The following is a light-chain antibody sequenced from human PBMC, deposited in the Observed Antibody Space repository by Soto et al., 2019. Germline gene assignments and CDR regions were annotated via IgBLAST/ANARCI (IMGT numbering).Light chain of an antibody. CDR1: QSISSY. CDR2: AAS. J-gene: IGKJ2*02. V-gene: IGKV1-39*01. CDR3: QQGYSTPGT. Sequence: DIQMTQSPSSVSASVGDRVTITCRASQSISSYLSWYQRKPGKAPKLLIYAASSLQSGVPSRFSGSGSGTDFTLTISSLQPEDFATYSCQQGYSTPGTFGQGTKLEIK.